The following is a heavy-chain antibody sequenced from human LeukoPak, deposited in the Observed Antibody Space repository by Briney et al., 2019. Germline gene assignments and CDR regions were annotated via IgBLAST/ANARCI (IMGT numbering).Heavy chain of an antibody. CDR3: ARGPYSSSWYDFDY. J-gene: IGHJ4*02. V-gene: IGHV4-59*01. CDR2: IYYSGST. Sequence: SETLSLTCTVSGGSISSYYWSWIRQPPGKGLDWIGYIYYSGSTNYNPSLKSRVTISVDTSKNQFSLKLSSVTAADTAVYYCARGPYSSSWYDFDYWGQGTLVTVSS. CDR1: GGSISSYY. D-gene: IGHD6-13*01.